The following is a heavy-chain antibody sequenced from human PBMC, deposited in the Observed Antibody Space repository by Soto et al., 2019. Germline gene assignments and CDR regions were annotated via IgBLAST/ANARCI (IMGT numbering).Heavy chain of an antibody. CDR1: GFIFSNAW. J-gene: IGHJ4*02. Sequence: PGGSLRLSCEGSGFIFSNAWMNWVRQAPGKGLEWVGRIKSEPNGGTTDYAAPVKGRFTVSRDDSKRTVYLQMNSLKAEDTAVYYCATGGYHFDYWGQGTLVTVSS. D-gene: IGHD2-15*01. CDR3: ATGGYHFDY. CDR2: IKSEPNGGTT. V-gene: IGHV3-15*01.